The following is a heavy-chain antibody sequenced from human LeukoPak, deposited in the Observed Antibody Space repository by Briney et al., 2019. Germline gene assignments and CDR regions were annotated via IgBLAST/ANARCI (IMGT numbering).Heavy chain of an antibody. CDR1: GFTFDAYA. J-gene: IGHJ6*02. V-gene: IGHV3-43*02. CDR2: INKDGSAT. D-gene: IGHD1-26*01. CDR3: ATWAFYHSLDF. Sequence: GGSLRLSCEASGFTFDAYAMHWVRQAPGKGLEWVSLINKDGSATYYADSVKGRFTISRDNSKNSLYLRMNSLRSEDTALYYCATWAFYHSLDFLGQGTTVTVSS.